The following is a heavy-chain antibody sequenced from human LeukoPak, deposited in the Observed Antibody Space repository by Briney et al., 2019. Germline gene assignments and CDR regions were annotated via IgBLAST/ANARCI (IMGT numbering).Heavy chain of an antibody. CDR3: TSGGRLQ. J-gene: IGHJ1*01. CDR2: IKRDGSEE. D-gene: IGHD4-11*01. CDR1: GFTFSTSW. V-gene: IGHV3-7*05. Sequence: GGSLRLSCVVSGFTFSTSWMNWVRQAPGKGLECVATIKRDGSEEYYVDSVRGRFTISRDNAKNSLYLQMHSLRVDDTAVYCCTSGGRLQWGQGTRVTVSS.